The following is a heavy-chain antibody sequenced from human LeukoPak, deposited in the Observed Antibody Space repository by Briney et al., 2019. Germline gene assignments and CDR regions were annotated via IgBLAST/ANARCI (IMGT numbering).Heavy chain of an antibody. J-gene: IGHJ4*02. Sequence: GGSLRLSCTVSGFTVSSNSMSWVRQAPGKGLEWVSFIYSGGNTHYPDSVKGRFTISRDNSKNTLYLQMNSLRAEDTAAYYCARRAGEYSHPYDYWGQGTLVTVSS. D-gene: IGHD4-17*01. CDR1: GFTVSSNS. CDR3: ARRAGEYSHPYDY. V-gene: IGHV3-53*01. CDR2: IYSGGNT.